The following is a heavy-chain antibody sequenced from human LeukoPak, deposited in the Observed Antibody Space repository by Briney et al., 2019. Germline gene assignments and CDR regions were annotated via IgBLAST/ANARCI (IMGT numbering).Heavy chain of an antibody. CDR2: ISSSSSYI. CDR1: GFTFSAYN. V-gene: IGHV3-21*01. CDR3: ARDWCSGGSCYSTQLNWFDP. Sequence: GGSLRLSCAASGFTFSAYNMNWVRQAPGKGLEWVSSISSSSSYIYYADSVKGRFTISRDNAKNSLYLQMNSLRAEDTAVYCCARDWCSGGSCYSTQLNWFDPWGQGTLVTVSS. D-gene: IGHD2-15*01. J-gene: IGHJ5*02.